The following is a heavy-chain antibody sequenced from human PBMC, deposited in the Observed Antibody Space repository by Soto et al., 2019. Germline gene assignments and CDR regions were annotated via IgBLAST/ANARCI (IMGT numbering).Heavy chain of an antibody. J-gene: IGHJ6*02. D-gene: IGHD6-6*01. Sequence: SQALSLPCAISGDSVSSNSAACNLIRHSPSRGLEWLGRTYYRSKWYNDYAVSVKSRITINPDTSKNQFSLQLNSVTPEDTAVYYCARGYSSLYYGMDVWGQGTTVTVSS. CDR1: GDSVSSNSAA. CDR2: TYYRSKWYN. V-gene: IGHV6-1*01. CDR3: ARGYSSLYYGMDV.